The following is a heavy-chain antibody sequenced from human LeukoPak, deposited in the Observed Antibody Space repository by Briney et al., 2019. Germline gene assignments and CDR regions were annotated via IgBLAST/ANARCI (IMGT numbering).Heavy chain of an antibody. J-gene: IGHJ6*03. CDR1: GFTFSVYA. CDR3: AKNGDRGAYCSGGSCYPYYYYYMDV. D-gene: IGHD2-15*01. CDR2: ISASADST. V-gene: IGHV3-23*01. Sequence: GGSLRLSCAASGFTFSVYAMSWVRQAPGKGLEWVSAISASADSTSYADSVKGRFTVSRDNSKNTLYLQMNSLRAEDTAVYYCAKNGDRGAYCSGGSCYPYYYYYMDVWGKGTTVTISS.